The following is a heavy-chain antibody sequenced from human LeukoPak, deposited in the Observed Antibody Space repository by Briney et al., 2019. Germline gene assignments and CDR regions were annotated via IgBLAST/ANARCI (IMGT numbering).Heavy chain of an antibody. CDR3: ASPMVVAAKTFDY. Sequence: PGGSLRLSCAASGFTFSSYSMNWVRQAPGKGLKWVSSISSSSSYIYYADSVKGRFTISRDNAKNSLYLQMNSLRAEDTAVYYCASPMVVAAKTFDYWGQGTLVTVSS. D-gene: IGHD2-15*01. CDR2: ISSSSSYI. V-gene: IGHV3-21*01. J-gene: IGHJ4*02. CDR1: GFTFSSYS.